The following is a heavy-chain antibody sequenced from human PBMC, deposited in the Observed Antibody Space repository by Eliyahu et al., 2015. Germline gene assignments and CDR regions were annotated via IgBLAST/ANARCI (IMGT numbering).Heavy chain of an antibody. D-gene: IGHD2-21*01. CDR1: GYTFTSYY. V-gene: IGHV1-46*01. CDR3: AREAAYCGGDCYSSAFDI. CDR2: INPSGGST. J-gene: IGHJ3*02. Sequence: QVQLVQSGAEVKKPGASVXVSCKASGYTFTSYYMHWVRQAPGQGLEWMGIINPSGGSTSYAQKFQGRVTMTRDTSTSTVYMELSSLRSEDTAVYYCAREAAYCGGDCYSSAFDIWGQGTMVTVSS.